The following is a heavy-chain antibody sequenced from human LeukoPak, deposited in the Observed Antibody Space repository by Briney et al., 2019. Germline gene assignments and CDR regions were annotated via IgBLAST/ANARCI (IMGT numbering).Heavy chain of an antibody. J-gene: IGHJ4*02. V-gene: IGHV4-4*08. CDR1: GGSISSYY. D-gene: IGHD6-13*01. Sequence: PSETLSLTCTVSGGSISSYYWSWIRQPPGKGLEWIGRIYTSGSTNYNPSLKSRVTISVDTSKNQFSLKLSSVTAADTAVYYCATDSSISWYFIWGQGTLVTVSS. CDR2: IYTSGST. CDR3: ATDSSISWYFI.